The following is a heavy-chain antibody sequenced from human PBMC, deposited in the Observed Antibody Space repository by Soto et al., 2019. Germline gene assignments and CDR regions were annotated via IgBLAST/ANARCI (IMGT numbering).Heavy chain of an antibody. J-gene: IGHJ6*02. D-gene: IGHD4-17*01. V-gene: IGHV4-31*03. Sequence: QVQLQESGPGLVKPSQTLSLTCTVSGGSISSGGYYWSWIRQHPGKGLEWIGYIYYSGSTYYNPSLKSRVTISVDTSKNQFSLKLSSVTAADTAVYYCAGDGPTVTTNPNYYYGMDVWGQGTTVTVSS. CDR1: GGSISSGGYY. CDR3: AGDGPTVTTNPNYYYGMDV. CDR2: IYYSGST.